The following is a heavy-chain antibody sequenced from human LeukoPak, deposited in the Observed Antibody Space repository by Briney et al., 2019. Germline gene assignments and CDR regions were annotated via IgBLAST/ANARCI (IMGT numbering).Heavy chain of an antibody. V-gene: IGHV4-61*03. D-gene: IGHD3-9*01. CDR2: IYYSRIT. Sequence: WETLSLICTVSGRSVSSGSDYWSWIRRPPGKGLEWFGYIYYSRITHYNPSLKSRVTISVDSTKNHFSLMLSSVTGADTAVYYCAITSPYYDILAVYASWGQGTLVTVSS. CDR3: AITSPYYDILAVYAS. CDR1: GRSVSSGSDY. J-gene: IGHJ5*02.